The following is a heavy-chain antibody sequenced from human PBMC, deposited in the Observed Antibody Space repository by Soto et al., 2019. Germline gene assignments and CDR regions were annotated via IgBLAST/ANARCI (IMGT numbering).Heavy chain of an antibody. CDR1: GFTFSSYA. V-gene: IGHV3-23*01. D-gene: IGHD3-9*01. Sequence: PGGSLRLSCAASGFTFSSYAMSWVRQAPGKGLEWVSAISGSGGSTYYADSVKGRFTISRDNSKNTLYLQMNSLRAEDTAVYYCAKDEAYYDILTGYYPSFYMDVWGKGTTVTVSS. J-gene: IGHJ6*03. CDR2: ISGSGGST. CDR3: AKDEAYYDILTGYYPSFYMDV.